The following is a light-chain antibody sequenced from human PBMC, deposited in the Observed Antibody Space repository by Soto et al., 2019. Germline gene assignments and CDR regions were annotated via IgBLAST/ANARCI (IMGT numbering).Light chain of an antibody. CDR1: SSDVGGYNY. Sequence: QSALTQPASVSASPGQSITISCTGTSSDVGGYNYVSWYQQHPGKAPKLMIYEVDNRPSGVSNRFSGSKSGNTASLTISGLQAEDEVDYYCSSYTSSTTRIFGGGTKLTVL. CDR3: SSYTSSTTRI. CDR2: EVD. V-gene: IGLV2-14*01. J-gene: IGLJ2*01.